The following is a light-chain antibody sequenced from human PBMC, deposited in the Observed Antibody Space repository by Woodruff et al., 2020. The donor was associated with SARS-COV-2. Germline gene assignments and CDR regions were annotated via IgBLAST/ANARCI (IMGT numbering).Light chain of an antibody. J-gene: IGKJ3*01. CDR3: QQRVT. CDR2: DAS. Sequence: TQSPATLSLSPGERATLSCRASQSVSSYLAWYQQKPGQAPRLLIYDASNRATGIPARFSGSGSGTEFTLTISSLEPEDFAVFYCQQRVTFG. V-gene: IGKV3-11*01. CDR1: QSVSSY.